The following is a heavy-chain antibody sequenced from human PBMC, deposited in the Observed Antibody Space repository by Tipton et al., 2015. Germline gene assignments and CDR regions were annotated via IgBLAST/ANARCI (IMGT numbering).Heavy chain of an antibody. J-gene: IGHJ4*02. CDR2: IYYNGNT. V-gene: IGHV4-59*01. D-gene: IGHD3-22*01. Sequence: TLSLTCSISGGSINYYYWSWIRQPPGKGLEWMGYIYYNGNTNYNPSLKSRVTMSVDTSKNQFSLKLTSVNAADTAVYYCARAVYYYDSSGFSYYFDYWGQGTLVTVSS. CDR3: ARAVYYYDSSGFSYYFDY. CDR1: GGSINYYY.